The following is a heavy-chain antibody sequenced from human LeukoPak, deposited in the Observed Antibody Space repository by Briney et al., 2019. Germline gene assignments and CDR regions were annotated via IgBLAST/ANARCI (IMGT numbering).Heavy chain of an antibody. D-gene: IGHD2-15*01. Sequence: SETLSLTCTVSGGSLSSGGYYWSWIRQPAGKGLEWIGRIYTSGSTNYNPSLKSRITISVDTSKNQFSLKLNSVTAADTAVYYCAGEVGHGGSQAFDIWGQGTMVTVSS. CDR3: AGEVGHGGSQAFDI. CDR2: IYTSGST. J-gene: IGHJ3*02. CDR1: GGSLSSGGYY. V-gene: IGHV4-61*02.